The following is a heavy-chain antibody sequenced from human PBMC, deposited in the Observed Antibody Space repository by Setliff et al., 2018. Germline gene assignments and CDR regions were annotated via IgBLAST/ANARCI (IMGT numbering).Heavy chain of an antibody. V-gene: IGHV3-48*03. CDR2: ISSSGSTI. CDR3: ARDHVYGSQYYYYYYGMDV. Sequence: PGGSLRLSCAASGFTFSSHALSWVRRAPGKGPEWVSHISSSGSTIYYADSVRGRFTISRDNAKNSLYLQMNSLRAEDTAVYYCARDHVYGSQYYYYYYGMDVWGQGTTVTVSS. J-gene: IGHJ6*02. CDR1: GFTFSSHA. D-gene: IGHD3-10*01.